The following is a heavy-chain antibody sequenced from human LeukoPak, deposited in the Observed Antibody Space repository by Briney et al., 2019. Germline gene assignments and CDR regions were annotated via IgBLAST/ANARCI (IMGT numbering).Heavy chain of an antibody. CDR2: ARNRGNGYTT. J-gene: IGHJ4*02. CDR3: ARIMRVDYGTYYFDY. CDR1: GFTFSDHY. Sequence: PGGSLRLSCAASGFTFSDHYIDWVRQAPGKGLEWVGRARNRGNGYTTQYAASVKGIFTFSRDDSENTVYLQMNSLKTEDTAVYFCARIMRVDYGTYYFDYWGQGTLVTVSS. V-gene: IGHV3-72*01. D-gene: IGHD4/OR15-4a*01.